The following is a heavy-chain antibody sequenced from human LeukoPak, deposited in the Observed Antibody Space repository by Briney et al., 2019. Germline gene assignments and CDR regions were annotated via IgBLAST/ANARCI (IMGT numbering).Heavy chain of an antibody. V-gene: IGHV4-31*03. CDR1: GGSINSGGSY. D-gene: IGHD1-26*01. CDR2: IYYSGST. Sequence: SQTLSLTCTVSGGSINSGGSYWNWIRQRPGKGLEWIGYIYYSGSTYYNPSLKSRVTISVDTSKNQFSLKLSSVTAADTAVYFCAREQYSGSFFDYWGQGTLVTVSS. CDR3: AREQYSGSFFDY. J-gene: IGHJ4*02.